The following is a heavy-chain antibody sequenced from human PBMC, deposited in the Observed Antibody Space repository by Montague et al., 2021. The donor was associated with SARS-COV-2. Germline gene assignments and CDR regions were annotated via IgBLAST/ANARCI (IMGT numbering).Heavy chain of an antibody. D-gene: IGHD1-26*01. Sequence: SETLSLTCVVSGDSISTANWWTWVRLPPGKGLEWVGEIYHTGGTKYKQSLKSRVSMSVDKSWNQLSLRLTSVTAADTAIYYCARKGSGRSDLAYWGQGALVTVSS. J-gene: IGHJ1*01. V-gene: IGHV4-4*02. CDR2: IYHTGGT. CDR1: GDSISTANW. CDR3: ARKGSGRSDLAY.